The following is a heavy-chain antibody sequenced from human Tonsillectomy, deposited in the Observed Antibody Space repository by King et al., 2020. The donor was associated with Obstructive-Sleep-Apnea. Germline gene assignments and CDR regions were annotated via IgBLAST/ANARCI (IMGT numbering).Heavy chain of an antibody. Sequence: QLVQSGAEVKKPGSSVKVSCKASGGSFSSSVISWVRQAPGQGLEWMGGIIPILATSNYAQEFQGRVTITADKSTSTVSMELSRLISEDTAVYYCAREVRGIIRPSYYGMDVWGQGTTVTVSS. D-gene: IGHD3-10*01. CDR1: GGSFSSSV. CDR3: AREVRGIIRPSYYGMDV. J-gene: IGHJ6*02. CDR2: IIPILATS. V-gene: IGHV1-69*10.